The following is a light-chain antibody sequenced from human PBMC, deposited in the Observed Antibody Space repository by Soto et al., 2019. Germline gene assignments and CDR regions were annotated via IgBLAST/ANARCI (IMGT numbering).Light chain of an antibody. J-gene: IGLJ1*01. V-gene: IGLV1-44*01. CDR3: ATWDDSLNAYV. Sequence: QLVLTQPPSVSGTPAQRVTISCSGSSSNIGSNSVNWYHQLPGTAPRLLIYSNNQRPSGVPDRFSGSKSGTSASLAISGLQSEDEADYYCATWDDSLNAYVFGFGTKLTVL. CDR1: SSNIGSNS. CDR2: SNN.